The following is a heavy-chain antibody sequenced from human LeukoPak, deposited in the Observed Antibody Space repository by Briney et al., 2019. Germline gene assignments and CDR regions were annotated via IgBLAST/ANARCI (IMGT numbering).Heavy chain of an antibody. J-gene: IGHJ4*02. CDR1: EYDFATYW. Sequence: GESLKISCKGSEYDFATYWIAWVRQMPGKGLEWMGIIYPGDSDTRYSPSFQGQVTISADKSISTAYLQWSSLKASDTAMYYCARHARSSGWYVTYWGQGTLVTVSS. D-gene: IGHD6-19*01. CDR2: IYPGDSDT. V-gene: IGHV5-51*01. CDR3: ARHARSSGWYVTY.